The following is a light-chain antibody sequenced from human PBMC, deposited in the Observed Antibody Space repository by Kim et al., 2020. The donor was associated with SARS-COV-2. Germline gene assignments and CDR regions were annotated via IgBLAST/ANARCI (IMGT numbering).Light chain of an antibody. CDR3: QSYDSSNVV. V-gene: IGLV6-57*03. CDR2: EDN. J-gene: IGLJ2*01. Sequence: GKTVTDSCTRSSGSIASTYVQWYQQRPGSAPTTVIYEDNQRPSGVPDRFSGSIDSSSNSASLTISGLKTEDEADYYCQSYDSSNVVFGGGTQLTVL. CDR1: SGSIASTY.